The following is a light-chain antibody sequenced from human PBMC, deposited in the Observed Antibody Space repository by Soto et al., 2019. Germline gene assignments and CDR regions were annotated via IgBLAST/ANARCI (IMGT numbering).Light chain of an antibody. J-gene: IGLJ1*01. CDR3: CSYASSSTYV. V-gene: IGLV2-23*01. Sequence: QCLLTQPASVTGSPGRSITISCTGTSSDVGSYNLVSWYQQHPGKAPKLMIYEGTKRPSGVSDRFSGSRSGNTASLTISGLQAEDEADYYCCSYASSSTYVFGTGTKVTVL. CDR2: EGT. CDR1: SSDVGSYNL.